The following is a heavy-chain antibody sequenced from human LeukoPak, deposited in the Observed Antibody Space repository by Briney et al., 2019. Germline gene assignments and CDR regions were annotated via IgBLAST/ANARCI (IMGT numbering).Heavy chain of an antibody. CDR3: ARAKMDSSSWYPRHYFDY. CDR1: GGPFSGYY. D-gene: IGHD6-13*01. J-gene: IGHJ4*02. CDR2: IYYSGST. Sequence: SETLSLTCAVYGGPFSGYYWSWIRQPPGKGLEWIGFIYYSGSTNYNPSLKSRVTISVDTSKNQFSLKLSSVTAADTAVYYCARAKMDSSSWYPRHYFDYWGQGTLVTVSS. V-gene: IGHV4-59*01.